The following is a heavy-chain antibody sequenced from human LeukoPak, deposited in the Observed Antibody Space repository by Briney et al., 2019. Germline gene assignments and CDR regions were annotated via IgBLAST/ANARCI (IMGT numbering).Heavy chain of an antibody. V-gene: IGHV4-34*01. Sequence: SETLSLTCAVYGGSFSGYYWSWIRQPPGEGLEWIGEINHSGSTNYNPSLKSRVTISVDTSKNQFSLKLSSVTAADTAVYYCARARYDFWSGYSRHYFDYWGQGTLVTVSS. D-gene: IGHD3-3*01. CDR1: GGSFSGYY. J-gene: IGHJ4*02. CDR2: INHSGST. CDR3: ARARYDFWSGYSRHYFDY.